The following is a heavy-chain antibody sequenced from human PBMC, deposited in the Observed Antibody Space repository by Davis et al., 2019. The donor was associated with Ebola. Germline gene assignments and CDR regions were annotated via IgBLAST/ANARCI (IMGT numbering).Heavy chain of an antibody. D-gene: IGHD3-3*01. CDR2: IYHSGTT. CDR3: AREVFGVVIRPFDY. J-gene: IGHJ4*02. Sequence: SETLSLTCTVSGYSISSGYYWGWIRQPPGKGLEWIGNIYHSGTTYYNPSLKSRVTISVDTSKNQFSLNLSSVTAADTAVYYCAREVFGVVIRPFDYWGQGTLVTVSS. V-gene: IGHV4-38-2*02. CDR1: GYSISSGYY.